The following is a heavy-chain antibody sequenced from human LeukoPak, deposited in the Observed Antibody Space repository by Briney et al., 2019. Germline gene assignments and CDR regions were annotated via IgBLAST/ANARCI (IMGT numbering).Heavy chain of an antibody. Sequence: PGGSLRLSCAASGFTFSSYSMSWVRQAPGKGLEWVSAISGSGGSTSYADSVKGRFSISRDNSKNTLYLQMNSLRSEDTAVYYCAREVYSYALDALDLWGQGTMVTVSS. CDR2: ISGSGGST. CDR3: AREVYSYALDALDL. J-gene: IGHJ3*01. V-gene: IGHV3-23*01. CDR1: GFTFSSYS. D-gene: IGHD5-18*01.